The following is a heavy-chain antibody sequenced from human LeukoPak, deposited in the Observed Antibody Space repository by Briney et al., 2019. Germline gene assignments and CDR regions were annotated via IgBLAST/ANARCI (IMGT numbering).Heavy chain of an antibody. CDR2: ISYDGSNK. Sequence: PGGSLRLSCAASGFTFSSYGMHWVRQAPGKGLEWVAVISYDGSNKYYADSVKGRFTISRDNSKNTLYLQMNSLRAEDTAVCYCAKGPGSSSWYYYFDYWGQGTLVTVSS. J-gene: IGHJ4*02. V-gene: IGHV3-30*18. CDR1: GFTFSSYG. CDR3: AKGPGSSSWYYYFDY. D-gene: IGHD6-13*01.